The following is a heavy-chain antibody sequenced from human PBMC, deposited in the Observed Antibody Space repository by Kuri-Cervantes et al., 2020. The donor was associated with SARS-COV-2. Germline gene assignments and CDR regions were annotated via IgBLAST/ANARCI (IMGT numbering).Heavy chain of an antibody. CDR3: ARSPGSGWSWVDS. J-gene: IGHJ4*02. CDR1: AGTFYTYA. CDR2: IIPFSGAT. V-gene: IGHV1-69*13. D-gene: IGHD6-19*01. Sequence: SVKVSCKPPAGTFYTYAVNWMRQAPGQGLEWMGGIIPFSGATNYPQKSQGRVTITAADSASIVYMELSSLRSEDTAVYYRARSPGSGWSWVDSWGQGTLVTVAS.